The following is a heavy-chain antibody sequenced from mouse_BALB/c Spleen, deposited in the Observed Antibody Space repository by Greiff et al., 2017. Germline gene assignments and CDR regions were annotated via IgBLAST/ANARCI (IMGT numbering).Heavy chain of an antibody. J-gene: IGHJ4*01. CDR1: GYNFTSYW. V-gene: IGHV1-55*01. CDR2: IYPGSGST. D-gene: IGHD2-3*01. CDR3: ARDSLYDQAMDY. Sequence: QVQLQQSGAELVKPGTSVKLSCKASGYNFTSYWINWVKLRPGQGLEWIGDIYPGSGSTNYNEKFKSKATLTVDTSSSTAYMQLSSLASEDSALYYCARDSLYDQAMDYWGQGTSVTVSS.